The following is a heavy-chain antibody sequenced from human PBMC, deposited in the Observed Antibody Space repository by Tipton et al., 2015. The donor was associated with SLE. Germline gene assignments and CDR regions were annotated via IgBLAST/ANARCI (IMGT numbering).Heavy chain of an antibody. CDR2: MYYSGTS. V-gene: IGHV4-39*07. CDR1: GGSINTTNYY. Sequence: LRLSCTVSGGSINTTNYYWGWIRQPPGKGLDWIGSMYYSGTSYYNPSLKSRATISIDMSKNQFSLKLNYVTDADTALYYCATGIVVKFVGSLPIYAYNIWGQGTMVTVPS. CDR3: ATGIVVKFVGSLPIYAYNI. J-gene: IGHJ3*02. D-gene: IGHD3-16*01.